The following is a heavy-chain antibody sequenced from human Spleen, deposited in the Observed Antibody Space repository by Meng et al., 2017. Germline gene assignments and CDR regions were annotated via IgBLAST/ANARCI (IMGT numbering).Heavy chain of an antibody. CDR2: INHSGGT. Sequence: SQTLSLTCGVHGESFSRYYWSWIRQSPGKGLEWLGEINHSGGTNYNPSLKSRVTISVNTSKNQFSLKVSSVTAADTAVYYCARGNGYSYGYYFDYWGQGTLVTVSS. V-gene: IGHV4-34*01. CDR3: ARGNGYSYGYYFDY. J-gene: IGHJ4*02. CDR1: GESFSRYY. D-gene: IGHD5-18*01.